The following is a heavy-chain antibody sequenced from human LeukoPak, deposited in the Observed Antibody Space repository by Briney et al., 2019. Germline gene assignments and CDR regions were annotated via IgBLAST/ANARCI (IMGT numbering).Heavy chain of an antibody. CDR3: ASGRGSYSPDY. J-gene: IGHJ4*02. Sequence: GGSPRLSCAASGFTFSIYWMYWVRQAPGKGLMWVSRCDSDGSGTTYVDSVKGRFTVSRDNAKSTLYLQMTSLRADDTAVYYCASGRGSYSPDYWGQGTLVTVSS. V-gene: IGHV3-74*01. CDR1: GFTFSIYW. D-gene: IGHD1-26*01. CDR2: CDSDGSGT.